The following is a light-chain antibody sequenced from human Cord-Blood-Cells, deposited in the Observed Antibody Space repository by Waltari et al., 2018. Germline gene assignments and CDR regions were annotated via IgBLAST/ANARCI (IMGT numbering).Light chain of an antibody. CDR2: RNN. V-gene: IGLV1-47*01. J-gene: IGLJ2*01. Sequence: QSVLTQPPSASGTPGPRVTISCSGSSSNIGSNYVYWYQQLPGTAPQLLIYRNNQRPSGVPDRFSGSKSGTSASLAISGLRSEDEADYYCAAWDDSLSVVVFGGGTKLTVL. CDR1: SSNIGSNY. CDR3: AAWDDSLSVVV.